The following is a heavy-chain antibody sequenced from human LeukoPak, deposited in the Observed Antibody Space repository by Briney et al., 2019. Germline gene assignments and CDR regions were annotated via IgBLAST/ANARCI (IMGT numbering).Heavy chain of an antibody. V-gene: IGHV4-38-2*01. Sequence: PSETLSLTCAVSGYSISSGYYWGWIRQPPGKGLEWIGSIYHSGSTYYNPSLKSRVTISVDTSKNQFSLKLSSVTAADTAVYYCARSRPMYSSGWHEGYWGQGTLVTVSS. J-gene: IGHJ4*02. CDR3: ARSRPMYSSGWHEGY. D-gene: IGHD6-19*01. CDR2: IYHSGST. CDR1: GYSISSGYY.